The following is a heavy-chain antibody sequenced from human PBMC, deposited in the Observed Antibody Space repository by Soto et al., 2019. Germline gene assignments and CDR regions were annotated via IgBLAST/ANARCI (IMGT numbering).Heavy chain of an antibody. Sequence: EVQLVESGGGLVQPGGSLRLSCAASGFTVSSNYMSWVRQAPGKGLEWVSVIYSGGSTYYADSVKGRFTISRDNSKNTLYLQMNSLRAEDTTVYYCARDGGYGDYGYVRGAYWGQGTLVTVSS. J-gene: IGHJ4*02. D-gene: IGHD4-17*01. V-gene: IGHV3-66*01. CDR1: GFTVSSNY. CDR2: IYSGGST. CDR3: ARDGGYGDYGYVRGAY.